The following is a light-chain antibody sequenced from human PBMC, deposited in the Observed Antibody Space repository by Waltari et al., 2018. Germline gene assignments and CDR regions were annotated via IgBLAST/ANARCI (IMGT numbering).Light chain of an antibody. J-gene: IGLJ1*01. Sequence: QSALTQPRSVSGSPGQSVTISCTGTSRHVGAYNFVSWYQQHPGKAPKVILYDISRRPSGVPDRFSGSRSGNTASLTISGLRSEDEADYYCSSFAGTYTYVFGGGTKVTVL. CDR2: DIS. CDR1: SRHVGAYNF. V-gene: IGLV2-11*01. CDR3: SSFAGTYTYV.